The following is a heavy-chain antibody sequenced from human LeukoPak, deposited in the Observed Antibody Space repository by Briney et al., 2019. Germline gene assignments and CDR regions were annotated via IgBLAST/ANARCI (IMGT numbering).Heavy chain of an antibody. J-gene: IGHJ4*02. D-gene: IGHD2-2*01. V-gene: IGHV1-46*01. Sequence: ASVKVSCKASGYTFTSDYMHWVRQAPGQGLEWMGIINPSGGSTSYAQKFQGRVTMTRDTSTSTVYMELSSLRSEDTAEYYCAREIPYCSSTSCPFGYWGQGTLVTVSS. CDR3: AREIPYCSSTSCPFGY. CDR2: INPSGGST. CDR1: GYTFTSDY.